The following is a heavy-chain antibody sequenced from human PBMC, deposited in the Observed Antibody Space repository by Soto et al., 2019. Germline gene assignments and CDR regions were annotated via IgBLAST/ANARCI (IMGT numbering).Heavy chain of an antibody. V-gene: IGHV3-23*01. J-gene: IGHJ5*02. CDR3: AKDRPTYYDFWSGDYKVVDWFDP. CDR2: ISGSGGST. D-gene: IGHD3-3*01. Sequence: GGSLRLSCAASGFTFSSYAMSWVRQAPGKGLEWVSAISGSGGSTYYADSVKGRFTISRDNSKNTLYLQMNSLRAEDTAVYYCAKDRPTYYDFWSGDYKVVDWFDPWGQGTLVTVSS. CDR1: GFTFSSYA.